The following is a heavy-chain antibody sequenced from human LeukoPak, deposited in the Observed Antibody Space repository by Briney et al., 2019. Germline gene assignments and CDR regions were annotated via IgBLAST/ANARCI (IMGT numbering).Heavy chain of an antibody. CDR1: GYTFTSYG. CDR3: ARDMYYYDSSGYYTSHDY. D-gene: IGHD3-22*01. Sequence: GASVKVSCKASGYTFTSYGISWVQQAPGQGLEWMGWISAYNGNTNYAQKLQGRVTMTTDTSTSTAYMELRSLRSDDTAVYYCARDMYYYDSSGYYTSHDYWGQGTLVTVSS. CDR2: ISAYNGNT. V-gene: IGHV1-18*01. J-gene: IGHJ4*02.